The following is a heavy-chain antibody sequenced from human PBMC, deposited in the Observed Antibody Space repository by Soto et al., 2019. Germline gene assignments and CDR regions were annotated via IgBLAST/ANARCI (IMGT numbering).Heavy chain of an antibody. V-gene: IGHV3-23*01. Sequence: EVQLLDSGGGLIQPGGSLRLSCAASGFTFRNYAMNWVRQAPGKGLEWVSGISVSGGSTYYADSVKGRFTVSRDNSKSTVFLQMNNLRAEDTAVYFCAKGMYYYDSSGYRLFDYWGQGTLVTVSS. CDR2: ISVSGGST. D-gene: IGHD3-22*01. J-gene: IGHJ4*02. CDR3: AKGMYYYDSSGYRLFDY. CDR1: GFTFRNYA.